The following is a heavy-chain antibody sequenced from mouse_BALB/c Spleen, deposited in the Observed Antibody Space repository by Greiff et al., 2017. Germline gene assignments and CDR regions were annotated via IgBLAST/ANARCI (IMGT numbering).Heavy chain of an antibody. CDR1: GFAFSSYD. CDR3: ARHEGDLLSDY. D-gene: IGHD2-10*01. Sequence: EVKLMESGGGLVKPGGSLKLSCAASGFAFSSYDMSWVRQTPEKRLEWVAYISSGGGSTYYPDTVKGRFTISRDNAKNTLYLQMSSLKSEDTAMYYCARHEGDLLSDYWGQGTTLTVSS. V-gene: IGHV5-12-1*01. J-gene: IGHJ2*01. CDR2: ISSGGGST.